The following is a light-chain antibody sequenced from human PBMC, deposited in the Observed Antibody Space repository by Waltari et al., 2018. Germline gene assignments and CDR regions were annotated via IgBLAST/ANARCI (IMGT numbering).Light chain of an antibody. CDR3: QQYYSYPLT. CDR2: AAS. V-gene: IGKV1-8*01. J-gene: IGKJ4*01. Sequence: AIRMTQSPSSLSASTGDRVTITCRASQGISSYLAWYQQKPGKPPNLLIYAASTLQSGVASRFSGSGSGTDFTLTISCLQSEDFATYYCQQYYSYPLTFGGGTKVEIK. CDR1: QGISSY.